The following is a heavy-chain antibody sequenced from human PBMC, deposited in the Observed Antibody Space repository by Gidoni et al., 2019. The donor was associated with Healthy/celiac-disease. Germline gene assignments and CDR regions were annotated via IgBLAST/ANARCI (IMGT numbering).Heavy chain of an antibody. CDR3: AREDHRIPIWFGELLYSENWFDP. J-gene: IGHJ5*02. D-gene: IGHD3-10*01. CDR2: ISAYKGNT. Sequence: QVQLVQSGAEVKKPGASVKVSCKASGYTFTSYGISWVRQAPGQGLEWMGWISAYKGNTNYAQKLQGRVTMTTDTSTSTAYMELRSLRSDDTAVYYCAREDHRIPIWFGELLYSENWFDPWGQGTLVTVSS. CDR1: GYTFTSYG. V-gene: IGHV1-18*01.